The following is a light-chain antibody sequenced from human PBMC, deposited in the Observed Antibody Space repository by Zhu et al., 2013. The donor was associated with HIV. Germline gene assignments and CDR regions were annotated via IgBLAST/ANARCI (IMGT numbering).Light chain of an antibody. CDR3: QHVNSNAA. J-gene: IGKJ3*01. V-gene: IGKV1-5*01. CDR2: AAS. Sequence: DIQMSQSPSTLSASVGDTITITCRASQSINNWVAWYQQKPGKAPKLLVYAASTTQSGVPSRFGGRGSGTEFTLTITSLQPDDFATYYCQHVNSNAAFGPGTKVDV. CDR1: QSINNW.